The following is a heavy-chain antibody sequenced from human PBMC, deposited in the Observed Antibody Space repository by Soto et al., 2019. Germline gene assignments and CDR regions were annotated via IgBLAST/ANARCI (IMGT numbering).Heavy chain of an antibody. CDR3: ARDPPYCSGGSCYSFCPSDAFDI. J-gene: IGHJ3*02. Sequence: EASVKVSCKASGGTFSSYTISWVRQAPGQGLEWMGRIIPILGIANYAQKFQGRVTITADKSTSTAYMELSSLRSEDTAVYYCARDPPYCSGGSCYSFCPSDAFDIWGQGTMVTVSS. CDR2: IIPILGIA. V-gene: IGHV1-69*04. CDR1: GGTFSSYT. D-gene: IGHD2-15*01.